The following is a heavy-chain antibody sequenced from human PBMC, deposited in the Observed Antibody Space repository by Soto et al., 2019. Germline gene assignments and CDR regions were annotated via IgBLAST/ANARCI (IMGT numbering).Heavy chain of an antibody. CDR2: TYYRSKWFH. CDR1: GDSVSSDITS. J-gene: IGHJ3*01. CDR3: ARGNALDV. Sequence: QGQLQQSGPGLVKPSQTLSLTCAISGDSVSSDITSWNWIRQSPSRGLEWLGRTYYRSKWFHDYAASVKSRITINPDTPKNQCSLELTSMTPEDKAVYYCARGNALDVWGQGTVVTVSS. D-gene: IGHD3-10*01. V-gene: IGHV6-1*01.